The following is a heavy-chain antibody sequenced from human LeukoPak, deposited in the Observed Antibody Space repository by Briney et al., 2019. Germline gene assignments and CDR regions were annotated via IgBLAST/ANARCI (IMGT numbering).Heavy chain of an antibody. V-gene: IGHV3-30*18. Sequence: GGSLRLSCAASGFTFSSYGMHWVRQAPGKGLEWVAVISYDGSNKYYADSVKGRFTISRDNSRNTLFLQMNSLRAEDTAVYYCAKNLYCGGGSCYPSALGMDVWGQGTTVTVSS. D-gene: IGHD2-15*01. CDR3: AKNLYCGGGSCYPSALGMDV. CDR2: ISYDGSNK. J-gene: IGHJ6*02. CDR1: GFTFSSYG.